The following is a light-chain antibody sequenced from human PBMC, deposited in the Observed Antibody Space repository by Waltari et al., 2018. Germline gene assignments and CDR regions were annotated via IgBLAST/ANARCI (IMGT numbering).Light chain of an antibody. Sequence: DIVMTQSPLPLSVTPGEPDSISCRPSQSLLHSSGNTFLDWYLQKPGQSPQLLIYFVSNRASGVPDRFSGSGSGTDFTLKISRVEAEDVGVYFCMQARQTPWTFGQGTRVEIK. CDR1: QSLLHSSGNTF. CDR2: FVS. CDR3: MQARQTPWT. V-gene: IGKV2-28*01. J-gene: IGKJ1*01.